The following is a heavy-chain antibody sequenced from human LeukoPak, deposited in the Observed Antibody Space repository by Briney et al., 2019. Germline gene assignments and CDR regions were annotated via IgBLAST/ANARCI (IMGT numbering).Heavy chain of an antibody. CDR2: ISAYNGNT. D-gene: IGHD2-15*01. J-gene: IGHJ5*02. CDR3: ARVPLRGYCSDGSCYYNWFDP. Sequence: ASVKVSCKASGYTFTSYGISWVRQAPGQGLEWMGWISAYNGNTNYAQKLQGRVTVTTDTSTSTAYMELRSLRSDDTAVYYCARVPLRGYCSDGSCYYNWFDPWGQGTLVTVSS. CDR1: GYTFTSYG. V-gene: IGHV1-18*01.